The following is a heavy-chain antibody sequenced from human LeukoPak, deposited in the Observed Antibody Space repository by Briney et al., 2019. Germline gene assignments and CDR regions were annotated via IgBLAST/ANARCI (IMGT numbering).Heavy chain of an antibody. V-gene: IGHV4-30-2*01. D-gene: IGHD3-22*01. CDR2: IYHSGST. J-gene: IGHJ4*02. CDR3: ASSYYYDSSGYSLDY. Sequence: PSETLSLTCAVSGGSISSGGYSWSWIRQPPGKGLEWIGYIYHSGSTYYNPSLKSRVTISVDASKNQFSLKLSSVTAADTAVYYCASSYYYDSSGYSLDYWGQGTLVTVSS. CDR1: GGSISSGGYS.